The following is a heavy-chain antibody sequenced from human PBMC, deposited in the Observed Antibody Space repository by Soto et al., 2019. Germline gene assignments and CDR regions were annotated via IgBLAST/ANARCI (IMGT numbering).Heavy chain of an antibody. V-gene: IGHV1-46*01. J-gene: IGHJ6*02. D-gene: IGHD2-15*01. CDR2: INPSGGST. CDR3: ARDVVVAATASSYYYGMDV. CDR1: GYRITRYY. Sequence: ALVKVACKASGYRITRYYRHWVRQATGQGLEWMGIINPSGGSTSYAQKFQGRVTMTRDTSTSTVYMELSSLRSEDTAVYYCARDVVVAATASSYYYGMDVWGQGTTVTVS.